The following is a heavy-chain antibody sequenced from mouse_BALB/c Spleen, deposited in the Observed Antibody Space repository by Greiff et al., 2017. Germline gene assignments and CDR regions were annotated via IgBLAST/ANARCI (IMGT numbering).Heavy chain of an antibody. V-gene: IGHV5-17*02. CDR1: GFTFSSFG. J-gene: IGHJ2*01. CDR2: ISTCSSTI. CDR3: ARYKSWFDY. Sequence: EVKLVESGGGLVQPGGSRKLSCAASGFTFSSFGMHWVRQAPEKGLEWVAYISTCSSTIYYAGTVKGQFTISRDNPKNTLFLQMPGLRSEDTAMYYCARYKSWFDYWGQGTTLTVSS.